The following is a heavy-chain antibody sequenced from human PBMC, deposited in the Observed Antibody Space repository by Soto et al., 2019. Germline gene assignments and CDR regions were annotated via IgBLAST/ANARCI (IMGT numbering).Heavy chain of an antibody. CDR1: GYTFTGYY. CDR3: ARLYSSSWYSGWFDP. V-gene: IGHV1-2*04. CDR2: INPNSGGT. J-gene: IGHJ5*02. D-gene: IGHD6-13*01. Sequence: QVQLVQSGAEVKKPGASVKVSCKASGYTFTGYYMHLVRQAPGQGLEWMGWINPNSGGTNYAQKFQGWVTMTRDTSISTAYMELSRLRSDDTAVYYCARLYSSSWYSGWFDPWGQGTLVTVSS.